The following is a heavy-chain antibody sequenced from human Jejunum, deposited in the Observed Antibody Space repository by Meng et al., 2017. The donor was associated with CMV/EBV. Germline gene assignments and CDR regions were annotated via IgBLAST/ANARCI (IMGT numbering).Heavy chain of an antibody. Sequence: LSCAASGFSVSNNYMTWVRQAPGKGLDWVAVIYRGGSTSYADCVKGRFTISRDNSKNTLYLHMNSLRAEDTAVYYCVTDVPVDGRWDWGQGTLVTVSS. CDR1: GFSVSNNY. CDR3: VTDVPVDGRWD. J-gene: IGHJ4*02. D-gene: IGHD3-10*02. CDR2: IYRGGST. V-gene: IGHV3-66*02.